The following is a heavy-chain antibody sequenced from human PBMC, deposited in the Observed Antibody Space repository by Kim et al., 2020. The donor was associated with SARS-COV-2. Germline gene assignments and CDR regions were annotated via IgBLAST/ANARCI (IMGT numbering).Heavy chain of an antibody. CDR3: ARAAWGYGRNGGAYFDY. V-gene: IGHV4-59*13. J-gene: IGHJ4*02. CDR1: GGSISSYY. Sequence: SETLSLTCTVSGGSISSYYWSWIRQPPGKGLEWIGYIYYSGSTNYNPSLKSRVTISVDTSKNQFSLKLSSVTAADTAVYYCARAAWGYGRNGGAYFDYWGQGTLVTVSS. CDR2: IYYSGST. D-gene: IGHD5-18*01.